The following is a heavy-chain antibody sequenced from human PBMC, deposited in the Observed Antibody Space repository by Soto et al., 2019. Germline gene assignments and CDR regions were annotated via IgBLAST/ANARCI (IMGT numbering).Heavy chain of an antibody. V-gene: IGHV1-8*01. CDR1: GYTFTSYD. J-gene: IGHJ6*02. Sequence: VSSVKVSCKASGYTFTSYDINWVRQATGQGLEWMGWMNPNSGNTGYAQKFQGRVTMTRNTSISTAYMELSSLRSEDTAVYYCARTHRRRWYSYYYYYYGMDVWGQGTTVTVS. CDR2: MNPNSGNT. CDR3: ARTHRRRWYSYYYYYYGMDV. D-gene: IGHD6-13*01.